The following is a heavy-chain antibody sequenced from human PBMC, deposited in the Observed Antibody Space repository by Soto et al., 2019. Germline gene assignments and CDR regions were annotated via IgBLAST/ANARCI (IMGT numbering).Heavy chain of an antibody. CDR1: GGSVSSDY. Sequence: SETLSLTCIVSGGSVSSDYWNWIRQPPGKGLEWIGYIYSTGSTHYNPSLRSRVTISVDTAKNQFSLRLSSVTAAETAVYYCARDRRPGDQMHFDFCGQGHLVTVSS. CDR2: IYSTGST. V-gene: IGHV4-59*02. J-gene: IGHJ4*02. CDR3: ARDRRPGDQMHFDF. D-gene: IGHD2-21*02.